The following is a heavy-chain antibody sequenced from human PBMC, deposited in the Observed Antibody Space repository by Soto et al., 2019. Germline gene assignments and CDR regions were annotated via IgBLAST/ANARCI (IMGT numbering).Heavy chain of an antibody. V-gene: IGHV3-33*01. D-gene: IGHD5-12*01. J-gene: IGHJ4*02. CDR1: GFTFSRYT. CDR3: AGEAVDYHFVY. CDR2: IWSDGSNK. Sequence: QVQLVESGGGVVQPGRSQRLSCAASGFTFSRYTMHWVRQAPGNGLEWVAAIWSDGSNKYYADDVKGRFTISSDNYNNTLYLQMNSQSGDDTAVYYCAGEAVDYHFVYWGQGTLVTVSS.